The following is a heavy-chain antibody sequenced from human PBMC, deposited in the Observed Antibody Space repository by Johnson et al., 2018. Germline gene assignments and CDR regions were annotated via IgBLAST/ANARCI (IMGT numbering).Heavy chain of an antibody. D-gene: IGHD6-6*01. V-gene: IGHV3-15*01. CDR2: IKSKAYGGTP. J-gene: IGHJ3*01. CDR3: TTDTIVGRPHAFDL. CDR1: GVVFTDAW. Sequence: VQLVQSGGGLVEPGGSVRLSCAVSGVVFTDAWMSWVRQVPGKGLEWLGHIKSKAYGGTPDYAAPVDGRFTISRDDSKNTVFLQMNSLQTEDTAVYYCTTDTIVGRPHAFDLWRQGTMVTVSS.